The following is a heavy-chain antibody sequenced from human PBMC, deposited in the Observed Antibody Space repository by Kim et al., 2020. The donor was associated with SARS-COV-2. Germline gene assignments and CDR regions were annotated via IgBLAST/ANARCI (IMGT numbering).Heavy chain of an antibody. V-gene: IGHV3-30*02. Sequence: GRFTISGDNSKNTLYLQMNSLRAEDTAVYYCAKDLGYYYDSSGTRDAFDIWGQGTMVTVSS. J-gene: IGHJ3*02. D-gene: IGHD3-22*01. CDR3: AKDLGYYYDSSGTRDAFDI.